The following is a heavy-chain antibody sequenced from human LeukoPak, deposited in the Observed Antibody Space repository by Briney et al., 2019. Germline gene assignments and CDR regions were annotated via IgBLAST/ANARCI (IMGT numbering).Heavy chain of an antibody. CDR2: ISWNSGSI. CDR3: AKATGNWNFNHFDY. D-gene: IGHD1-7*01. J-gene: IGHJ4*02. V-gene: IGHV3-9*01. Sequence: GGSLRLSCAASGFTFDDYAMHWVRQAPGKGLEWISGISWNSGSIGYADSVKGRFTISRDNAKNSLYLQMNSLRAEDTALYYCAKATGNWNFNHFDYWGQGTLVTVSS. CDR1: GFTFDDYA.